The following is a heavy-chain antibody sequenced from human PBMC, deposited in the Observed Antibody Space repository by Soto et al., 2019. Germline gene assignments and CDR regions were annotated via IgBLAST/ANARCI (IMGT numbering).Heavy chain of an antibody. CDR2: ISGSGGVT. D-gene: IGHD3-10*01. CDR3: AKDRQFRSYYESAGHYNN. V-gene: IGHV3-23*01. CDR1: GFTFKNYD. Sequence: EVQLLESGGGLVQPGGSLRLSCVASGFTFKNYDMRWVRQAPGKGLEWVSGISGSGGVTYYADSVKGRFTISRDNSKNTLYLQMNRLRANATAVYYCAKDRQFRSYYESAGHYNNWGQGTLVTVSS. J-gene: IGHJ4*02.